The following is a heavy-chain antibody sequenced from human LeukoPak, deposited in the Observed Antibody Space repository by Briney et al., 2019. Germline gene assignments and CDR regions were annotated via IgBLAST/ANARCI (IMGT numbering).Heavy chain of an antibody. CDR2: ISGSGGST. V-gene: IGHV3-23*01. J-gene: IGHJ4*02. D-gene: IGHD2-8*01. CDR1: GFTFSSYA. CDR3: AKDGPRGYCTNGVCYLFDY. Sequence: QPGGSLRLSCAASGFTFSSYAMSWVRQAPGKGLEWVSAISGSGGSTYYADSVKGRFTISRDNSKNTLYLQMNSLRAEDTVVYYCAKDGPRGYCTNGVCYLFDYWGQGTLVTVSS.